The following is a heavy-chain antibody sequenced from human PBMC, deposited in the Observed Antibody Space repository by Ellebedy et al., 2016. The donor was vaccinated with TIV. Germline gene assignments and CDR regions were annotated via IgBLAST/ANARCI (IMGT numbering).Heavy chain of an antibody. Sequence: GESLKISXAASGFTFSSYWMSWVRQTPGKGLEWVANMKQDGSEKYYADSVKGRFTISRDNAKNSLYLQMNSLRAEDTAVYYCARLQMTTTFNWFDPWGQGTLVTVSS. D-gene: IGHD4-17*01. CDR2: MKQDGSEK. J-gene: IGHJ5*02. V-gene: IGHV3-7*03. CDR1: GFTFSSYW. CDR3: ARLQMTTTFNWFDP.